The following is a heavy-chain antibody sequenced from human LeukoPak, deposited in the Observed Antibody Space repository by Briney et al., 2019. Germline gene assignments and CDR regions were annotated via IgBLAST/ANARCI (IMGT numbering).Heavy chain of an antibody. J-gene: IGHJ4*02. D-gene: IGHD3-22*01. CDR2: ISWNSGRM. CDR3: AKDIEYYYDSSGPYFDY. CDR1: GFTFDNYG. V-gene: IGHV3-9*01. Sequence: GGSLRPSCEASGFTFDNYGMHWVRQAPGKGLEWVSFISWNSGRMAYADSVKGRFTISRDNAKNSLYLQMNSLRAEDTALYYCAKDIEYYYDSSGPYFDYWGQGTLVTVSS.